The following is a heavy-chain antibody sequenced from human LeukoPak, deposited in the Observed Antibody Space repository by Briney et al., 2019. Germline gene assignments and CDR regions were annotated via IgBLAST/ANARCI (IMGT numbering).Heavy chain of an antibody. CDR3: AREGYDFWSGLFDY. Sequence: SETLSLTCTASGGSISSYYWSWIRQPPGKGLEWIGYIYYSGSTNYNPSLKSRVTISVDTSKNQFSLKLSSVTAADTAVYYCAREGYDFWSGLFDYWGQGTLVTVSS. CDR2: IYYSGST. CDR1: GGSISSYY. J-gene: IGHJ4*02. D-gene: IGHD3-3*01. V-gene: IGHV4-59*01.